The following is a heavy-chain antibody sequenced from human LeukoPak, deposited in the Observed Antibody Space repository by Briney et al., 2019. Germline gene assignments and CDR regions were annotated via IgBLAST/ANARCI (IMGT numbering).Heavy chain of an antibody. CDR1: GFTFINYE. CDR3: AKDQGYSRYDPLDY. J-gene: IGHJ4*02. V-gene: IGHV3-48*03. CDR2: LSIRAGTI. D-gene: IGHD5-12*01. Sequence: GGSPRLSRAHPGFTFINYELKSVRPAPGKGLERVSYLSIRAGTIYYAHSLKGRFTLSTDKAQNSLYLQMNSLRAEDTAVYYGAKDQGYSRYDPLDYGGQGTLVTVSS.